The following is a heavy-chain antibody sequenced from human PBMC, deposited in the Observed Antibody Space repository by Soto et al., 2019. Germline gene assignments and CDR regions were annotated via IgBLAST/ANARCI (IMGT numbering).Heavy chain of an antibody. Sequence: GSLRLSCAASGLPVSTNYMSWVRQAPGKGLEWVSVIYNDGKTYYADSVKGRFTISRDASKNTLHLQMDSLRDEDTAVYYCVRPLPSGQNYGMDVWGQGTTVTVSS. CDR3: VRPLPSGQNYGMDV. CDR2: IYNDGKT. J-gene: IGHJ6*02. D-gene: IGHD3-10*01. CDR1: GLPVSTNY. V-gene: IGHV3-53*01.